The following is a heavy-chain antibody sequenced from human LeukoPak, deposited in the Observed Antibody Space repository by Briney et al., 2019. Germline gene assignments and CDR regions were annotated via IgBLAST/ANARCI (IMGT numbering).Heavy chain of an antibody. CDR2: TNHSGST. CDR3: AGGRVGDLDY. V-gene: IGHV4-34*01. CDR1: GGSLSGYY. Sequence: SETLSLTCAVYGGSLSGYYWSGIRQPPGKGVELIGETNHSGSTNYNPYLKSRVTISADTSKTQFSLKLRSVTAADTAVYYCAGGRVGDLDYSGQGTLVTVPS. J-gene: IGHJ4*02. D-gene: IGHD4-17*01.